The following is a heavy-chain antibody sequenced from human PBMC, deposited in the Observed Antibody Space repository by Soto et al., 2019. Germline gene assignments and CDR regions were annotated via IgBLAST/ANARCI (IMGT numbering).Heavy chain of an antibody. D-gene: IGHD5-12*01. CDR1: GFTFSSYA. Sequence: QVQLVESGGGEVQPGRSLRLSCAASGFTFSSYAMHWVRQAPGKGLEWVAVISYDGSNKYYADSVKGRFTISSDNSKNTLYLQMNSLRAEDTAVYYCARDSRDGYNYEDSYGMDVWGQGTTVTVSS. CDR3: ARDSRDGYNYEDSYGMDV. CDR2: ISYDGSNK. J-gene: IGHJ6*02. V-gene: IGHV3-30-3*01.